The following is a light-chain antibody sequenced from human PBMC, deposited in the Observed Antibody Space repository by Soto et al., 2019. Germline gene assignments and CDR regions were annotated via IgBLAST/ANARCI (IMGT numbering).Light chain of an antibody. CDR1: QSVIYSSNNKNC. CDR3: QQRSNWPIT. V-gene: IGKV4-1*01. CDR2: WAS. Sequence: DIVMTQSPDSLAVSLGERATINCKSSQSVIYSSNNKNCLAWYQQKPGQPPKLLIYWASTRESGVPDRFSGSGSGTDFTLTITSLQAEDVAVYYCQQRSNWPITFGQGTRLEIK. J-gene: IGKJ5*01.